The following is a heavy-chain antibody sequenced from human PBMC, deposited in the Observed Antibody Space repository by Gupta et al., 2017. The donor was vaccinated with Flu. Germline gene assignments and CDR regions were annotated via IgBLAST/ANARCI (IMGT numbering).Heavy chain of an antibody. V-gene: IGHV3-43D*04. D-gene: IGHD4-17*01. CDR2: ISWDGGST. CDR3: AKADYGDYSIGY. J-gene: IGHJ4*02. Sequence: EVQLVESGGVVVQHGGSLRLSCAASGFTFDDYAMPWVRQAPGKGLEWVSLISWDGGSTYYADSVKGRFTISRDNSKNSLYLQMNSLRAEDTALYYCAKADYGDYSIGYWGQGTLVTVSS. CDR1: GFTFDDYA.